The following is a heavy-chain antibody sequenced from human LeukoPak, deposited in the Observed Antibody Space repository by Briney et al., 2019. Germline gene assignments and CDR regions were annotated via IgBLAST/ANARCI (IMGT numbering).Heavy chain of an antibody. D-gene: IGHD1-26*01. Sequence: PSETLSLTCTVSRGSISKYFWNWIRQPPGKGLEWLGYVSFSGNTNYNSSLKSRLTISVDPSKNQFFLNPTSPTAADTAVYYCVREAAVGYYFDSWGQGTLVTVSS. V-gene: IGHV4-59*01. J-gene: IGHJ4*02. CDR3: VREAAVGYYFDS. CDR1: RGSISKYF. CDR2: VSFSGNT.